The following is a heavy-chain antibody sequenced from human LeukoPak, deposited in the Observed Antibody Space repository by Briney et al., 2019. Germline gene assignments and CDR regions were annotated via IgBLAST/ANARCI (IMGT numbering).Heavy chain of an antibody. V-gene: IGHV4-34*01. CDR3: ARVRGYDFWSGYSTSGFDY. CDR1: GGSFSGYY. J-gene: IGHJ4*02. CDR2: INHSGST. Sequence: PSETLSLTCAVYGGSFSGYYWSWIRQPPGKGLEWIGEINHSGSTNYNPPLKSRVTISVDTSKNQLSLKLSSVTAADTAVYYCARVRGYDFWSGYSTSGFDYWGQGTLVTVSS. D-gene: IGHD3-3*01.